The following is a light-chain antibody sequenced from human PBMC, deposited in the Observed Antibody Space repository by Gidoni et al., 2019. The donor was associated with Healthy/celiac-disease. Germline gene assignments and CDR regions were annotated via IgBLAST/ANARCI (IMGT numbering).Light chain of an antibody. J-gene: IGLJ3*02. CDR1: SGHSSYT. CDR3: QTWGTGIRV. V-gene: IGLV4-69*01. Sequence: QVVLTQSPSASASPGASIKLTCTLSSGHSSYTIAWHQQKPEKGPRDLMKVNSDGSHSKGDGIPDRFSGSSSGAERYLTISSLQSEDEADYYCQTWGTGIRVFGGGTKLTVL. CDR2: VNSDGSH.